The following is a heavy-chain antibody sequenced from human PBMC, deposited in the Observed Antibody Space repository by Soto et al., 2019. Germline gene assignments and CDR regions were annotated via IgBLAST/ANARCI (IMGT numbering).Heavy chain of an antibody. CDR3: ARLAGGWYVYYYYYGMDE. J-gene: IGHJ6*02. CDR1: VFTLIKSGYC. CDR2: IYYSGST. Sequence: SETASLTGPITVFTLIKSGYCWGGNRRPPGNLLEWIGSIYYSGSTYYTASLKSRVTIFVDTSKSRFSVKLSSVTAADTAVYYCARLAGGWYVYYYYYGMDEWGQRTRVTVS. V-gene: IGHV4-39*01. D-gene: IGHD6-19*01.